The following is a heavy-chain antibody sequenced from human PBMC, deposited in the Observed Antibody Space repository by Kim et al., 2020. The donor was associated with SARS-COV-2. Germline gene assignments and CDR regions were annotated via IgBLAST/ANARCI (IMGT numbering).Heavy chain of an antibody. CDR3: AXGGIXLWPQXY. V-gene: IGHV1-3*01. CDR2: IXAGNGNT. D-gene: IGHD5-18*01. Sequence: ASVKVSCKASGYTFTSYAMHWVRQAPGQRLEXXGWIXAGNGNTKYSQKFQGRVTITRDTSASTAYVELGSLRSEDTAVYCCAXGGIXLWPQXYWGQGTLVTVSS. CDR1: GYTFTSYA. J-gene: IGHJ4*02.